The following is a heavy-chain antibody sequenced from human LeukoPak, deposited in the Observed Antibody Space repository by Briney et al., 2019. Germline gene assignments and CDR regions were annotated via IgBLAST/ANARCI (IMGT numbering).Heavy chain of an antibody. CDR3: ARDWASNSYFDY. D-gene: IGHD2-2*01. CDR2: IWSDASNQ. V-gene: IGHV3-33*08. J-gene: IGHJ4*02. CDR1: GFTFGSYG. Sequence: GGSLRLSCVASGFTFGSYGMHWVRQAPGKGLGWVSVIWSDASNQNYADSVKGRFTISRDNSKNTLFLQMNSLTADDTAVYYCARDWASNSYFDYWGQGTLVTVSS.